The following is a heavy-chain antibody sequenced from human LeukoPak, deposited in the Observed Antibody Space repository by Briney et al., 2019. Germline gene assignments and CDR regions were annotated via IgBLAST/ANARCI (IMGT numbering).Heavy chain of an antibody. CDR3: AKPHQATLEWLPDYFDY. CDR1: GFTFSRYA. Sequence: PGGSLRLSCAASGFTFSRYAMSWVRQAPGKGLEWVSAISGSGGSTYYADSVKGRFTISRDNSKNTLYLQMNSLRAEDTAVYYCAKPHQATLEWLPDYFDYWGQGTLVTVSS. CDR2: ISGSGGST. V-gene: IGHV3-23*01. J-gene: IGHJ4*02. D-gene: IGHD3-3*01.